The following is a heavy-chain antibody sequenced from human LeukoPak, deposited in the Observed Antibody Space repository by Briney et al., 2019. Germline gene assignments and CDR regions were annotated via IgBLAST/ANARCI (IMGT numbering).Heavy chain of an antibody. D-gene: IGHD6-13*01. Sequence: SETLSLTCTVSGGSINSYYWSWIRQPPGKGLEWIGYIYYSGSTNYNPSLTSRVTISVDTSKNQFSLKLSAVTAADTAVYYCPRGIAAAGITHDYWGQGTLVTVSS. CDR3: PRGIAAAGITHDY. V-gene: IGHV4-59*08. CDR2: IYYSGST. CDR1: GGSINSYY. J-gene: IGHJ4*02.